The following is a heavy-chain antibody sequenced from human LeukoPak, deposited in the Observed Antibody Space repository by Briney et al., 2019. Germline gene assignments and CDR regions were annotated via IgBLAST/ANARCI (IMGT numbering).Heavy chain of an antibody. D-gene: IGHD5-12*01. CDR1: GGSISSSSYY. Sequence: SETLSLTCTVSGGSISSSSYYWGWIRQPPGKGLEWIGSIYYSGSTYYNPSLKSRVTISVDTSKNQFSLKLSFVTAADTAVYYCARQGVGYSSYGLYYFDYWGQGTLVTVSS. J-gene: IGHJ4*02. V-gene: IGHV4-39*01. CDR3: ARQGVGYSSYGLYYFDY. CDR2: IYYSGST.